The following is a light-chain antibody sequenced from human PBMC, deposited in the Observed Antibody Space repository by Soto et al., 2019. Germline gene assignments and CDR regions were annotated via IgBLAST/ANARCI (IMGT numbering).Light chain of an antibody. J-gene: IGKJ1*01. CDR1: QSLLHSNGYNY. Sequence: DLGMPQSPLSLPVTPGEPASISCRSSQSLLHSNGYNYLDWYLQKPGQSPQLLIYLGSNRASGVPDRFSGSGSGTDFTLKISRVEAEDVGVYYCMQPLQSWTLGQGTKVDSK. CDR3: MQPLQSWT. CDR2: LGS. V-gene: IGKV2-28*01.